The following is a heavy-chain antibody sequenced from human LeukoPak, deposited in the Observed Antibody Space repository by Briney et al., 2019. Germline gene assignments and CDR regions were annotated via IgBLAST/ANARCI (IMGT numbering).Heavy chain of an antibody. J-gene: IGHJ6*03. CDR2: INWNGGST. Sequence: PGGSLRLSCAASGFTFDDYGMSWVRQAPGKGLEWVSGINWNGGSTGYADSVKGRFTISRDNSKNTLYLQMNSLRAEDTAVYYCAKDGEMVRGVIHYYYYYMDVWGKGTTVTVSS. V-gene: IGHV3-20*04. CDR3: AKDGEMVRGVIHYYYYYMDV. CDR1: GFTFDDYG. D-gene: IGHD3-10*01.